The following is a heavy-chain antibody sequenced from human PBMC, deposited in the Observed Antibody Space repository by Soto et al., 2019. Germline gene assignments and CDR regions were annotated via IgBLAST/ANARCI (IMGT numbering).Heavy chain of an antibody. J-gene: IGHJ4*02. D-gene: IGHD2-2*01. V-gene: IGHV4-34*01. CDR1: GGSFSGYY. CDR3: ARVDPCSSTSCYSWGFDY. Sequence: SETLSLTCAVYGGSFSGYYWSWIRQPPGKGLEWIGEINHSGSTNYNPSLKSRVTISVDTSKNQFSLKLSSVTAADTAVYYCARVDPCSSTSCYSWGFDYWGQGTLVTVSS. CDR2: INHSGST.